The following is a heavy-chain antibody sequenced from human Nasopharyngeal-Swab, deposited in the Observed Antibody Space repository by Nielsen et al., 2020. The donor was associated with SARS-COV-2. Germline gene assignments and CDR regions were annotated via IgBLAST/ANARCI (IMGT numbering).Heavy chain of an antibody. V-gene: IGHV3-23*01. Sequence: ESLKISCAASGFTFRSYAMSWVRQAPGKGLEWVSAISGSGGSTYYADSVKGRFTISRDNSKNTLYLQMNSLRAEDTAVYYCAKDREATYYYGSGSFDYWGQGTLVTVSS. D-gene: IGHD3-10*01. CDR1: GFTFRSYA. CDR2: ISGSGGST. J-gene: IGHJ4*02. CDR3: AKDREATYYYGSGSFDY.